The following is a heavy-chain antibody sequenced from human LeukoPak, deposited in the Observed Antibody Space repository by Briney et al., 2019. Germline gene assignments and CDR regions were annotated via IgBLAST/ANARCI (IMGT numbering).Heavy chain of an antibody. V-gene: IGHV3-11*06. CDR2: ISPSSTYT. CDR3: AANFDF. CDR1: GFSFGDFY. J-gene: IGHJ4*02. Sequence: GGSLRLSCAASGFSFGDFYMTWIRQAPGKGLEWLSHISPSSTYTNFADSVKGRFTISRDNSKNTVYLQMNSLRTEDTALYYCAANFDFWGQGTLVTVSS.